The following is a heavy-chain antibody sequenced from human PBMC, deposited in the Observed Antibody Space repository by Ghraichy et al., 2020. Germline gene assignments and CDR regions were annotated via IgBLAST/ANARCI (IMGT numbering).Heavy chain of an antibody. Sequence: GGSLRLSCAASGFTFSSYWMSWVRQAPGKGLEWVANIKQDGSEKYYVDSVKGRFTISRDNAKNSLYLQMNSLRAEDTAVYYCARVDSSGWYRGRAEYFQHWGQGTLVTVSS. J-gene: IGHJ1*01. V-gene: IGHV3-7*01. D-gene: IGHD6-19*01. CDR3: ARVDSSGWYRGRAEYFQH. CDR1: GFTFSSYW. CDR2: IKQDGSEK.